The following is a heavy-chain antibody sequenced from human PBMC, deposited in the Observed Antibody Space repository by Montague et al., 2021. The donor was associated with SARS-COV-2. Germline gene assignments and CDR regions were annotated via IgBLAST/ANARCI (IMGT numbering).Heavy chain of an antibody. Sequence: SETLSLTCAVSGGSISHYYWSWIRQPPGKGLEWIGYIYSSGGTNYNPSLKSRVTLSLDAAKNHFSLRLSPVTAADTAAYYCARRTDILTGYYDYWGQGTLVTVSS. D-gene: IGHD3-9*01. CDR1: GGSISHYY. CDR2: IYSSGGT. J-gene: IGHJ4*02. CDR3: ARRTDILTGYYDY. V-gene: IGHV4-59*01.